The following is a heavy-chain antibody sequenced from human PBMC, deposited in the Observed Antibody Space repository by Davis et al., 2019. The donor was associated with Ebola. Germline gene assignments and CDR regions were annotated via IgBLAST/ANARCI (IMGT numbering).Heavy chain of an antibody. CDR1: GFIFRSYV. CDR3: AKDTSNIWFDR. V-gene: IGHV3-23*01. J-gene: IGHJ3*02. D-gene: IGHD2-2*01. Sequence: GESLKISCATSGFIFRSYVMSWVRQAPGKGLEWVSTFCTSGDTFYADSVKGRFTISRDNSKNTLYLQMNGLRVEDTAIYYCAKDTSNIWFDRWGQGTMVTVSS. CDR2: FCTSGDT.